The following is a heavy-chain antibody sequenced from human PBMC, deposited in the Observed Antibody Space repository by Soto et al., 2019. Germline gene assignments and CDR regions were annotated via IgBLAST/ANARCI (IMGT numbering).Heavy chain of an antibody. Sequence: EVQLLESGGGLVQPGGSLRLSCAASGFTFSSYAMSWVRQAPGKGLEWVSAISGSGGSTYYADSVKGRLTISRDNSKNTLYLQMNSLRAEDTAVYYCAKDLIPYYDYIWGTLLGYWGQGTLVTVSS. CDR2: ISGSGGST. V-gene: IGHV3-23*01. CDR3: AKDLIPYYDYIWGTLLGY. D-gene: IGHD3-16*01. J-gene: IGHJ4*02. CDR1: GFTFSSYA.